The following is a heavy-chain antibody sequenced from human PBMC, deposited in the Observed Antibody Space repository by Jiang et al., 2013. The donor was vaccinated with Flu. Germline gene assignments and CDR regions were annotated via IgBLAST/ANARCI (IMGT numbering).Heavy chain of an antibody. Sequence: PGLVKPSQTLSLTCTVSGGSISSGGYYWSWIRQHPGKGLEWIGYIYHSGYTYYNPSLKSRLTISVDTSKNQFSLKLSSVTAADTAVYYCARHYSSSSGIGWFDPWGQGTLVTVSS. V-gene: IGHV4-31*03. CDR1: GGSISSGGYY. CDR3: ARHYSSSSGIGWFDP. CDR2: IYHSGYT. D-gene: IGHD6-6*01. J-gene: IGHJ5*02.